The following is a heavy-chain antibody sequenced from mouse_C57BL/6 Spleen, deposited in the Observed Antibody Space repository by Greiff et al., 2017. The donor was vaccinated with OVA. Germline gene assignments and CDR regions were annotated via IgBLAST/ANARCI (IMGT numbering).Heavy chain of an antibody. J-gene: IGHJ1*03. Sequence: VKLVESGAELMKPGASVKLSCKATGYTFTGYWIEWVKQRPGHGLEWIGEILPGSGSTNYNEKFKGKATFTADTSSNTAYMQLSSLTTEDSAIYYCASWGDYYGSSHWYFDVWGTGTTVTVSS. D-gene: IGHD1-1*01. CDR1: GYTFTGYW. CDR2: ILPGSGST. CDR3: ASWGDYYGSSHWYFDV. V-gene: IGHV1-9*01.